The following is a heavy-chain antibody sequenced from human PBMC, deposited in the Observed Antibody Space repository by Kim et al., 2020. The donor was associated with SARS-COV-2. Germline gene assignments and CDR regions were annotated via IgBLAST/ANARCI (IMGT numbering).Heavy chain of an antibody. Sequence: SETLSLTCTVSGGSISSSSYYWGWIRQPPGKGLEWIGSIYYSGSTYYNPSLKSRVTISVDTSKNQFSLKLSSVTAADTAVYYCARGGGWQPGWFDPWGQGTLVTVSS. J-gene: IGHJ5*02. CDR1: GGSISSSSYY. CDR2: IYYSGST. D-gene: IGHD6-19*01. V-gene: IGHV4-39*07. CDR3: ARGGGWQPGWFDP.